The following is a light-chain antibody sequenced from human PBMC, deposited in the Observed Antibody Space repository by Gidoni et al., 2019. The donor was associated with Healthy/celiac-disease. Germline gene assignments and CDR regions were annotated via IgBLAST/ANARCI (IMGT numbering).Light chain of an antibody. CDR3: QQSYSTPPT. Sequence: DLQMTQSPSSLSASVGDRVTITCRAIQSSSSYLNWYQQKPGKAPKLLIYAASSLQSGVPSRFSGSGSGTDFTLTISSLQPEDFATYYCQQSYSTPPTFGGGTKVEIK. CDR1: QSSSSY. J-gene: IGKJ4*01. CDR2: AAS. V-gene: IGKV1-39*01.